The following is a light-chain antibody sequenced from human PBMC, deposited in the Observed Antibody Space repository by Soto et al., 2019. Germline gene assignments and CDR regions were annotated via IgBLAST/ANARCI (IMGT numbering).Light chain of an antibody. Sequence: EIVLTQSPGTLSLSPGERATLSCRASQSLTSSYLAWYQQKPGQAPRLLIYGASSRATGIPDRFSGSGSGTDFTLTISRLEPEDFAVYYCQQYASSPPSYTFGQGTKVEIK. J-gene: IGKJ2*01. CDR1: QSLTSSY. V-gene: IGKV3-20*01. CDR2: GAS. CDR3: QQYASSPPSYT.